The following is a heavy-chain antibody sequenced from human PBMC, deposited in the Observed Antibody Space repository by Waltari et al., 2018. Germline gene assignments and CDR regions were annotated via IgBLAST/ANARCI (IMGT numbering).Heavy chain of an antibody. Sequence: QLQLQESVPGLVKPSETLSLPCTVSGGSISSSSYYWGGIRQPPGKGLEWIGSIYYSGSTYYNPSLKSRVTISVDTSKNQFSLKLSSVTAADTAVYYCASRHPTVDYWGQGTLVTVSS. CDR2: IYYSGST. J-gene: IGHJ4*02. CDR1: GGSISSSSYY. CDR3: ASRHPTVDY. V-gene: IGHV4-39*01. D-gene: IGHD4-17*01.